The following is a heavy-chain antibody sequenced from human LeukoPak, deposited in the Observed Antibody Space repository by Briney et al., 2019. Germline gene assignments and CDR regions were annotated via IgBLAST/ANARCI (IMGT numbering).Heavy chain of an antibody. CDR1: GFTFISYA. Sequence: GGSLRLSCAASGFTFISYAMSWVRQAPGKGLEWVAAISGSGGSTYYADSVRGRFTISRDNSENTLYLQMNSLRAEDTAVYYCAKAGGSSRSEYYFDYWGQGTLVTVSS. CDR3: AKAGGSSRSEYYFDY. V-gene: IGHV3-23*01. D-gene: IGHD1-26*01. CDR2: ISGSGGST. J-gene: IGHJ4*02.